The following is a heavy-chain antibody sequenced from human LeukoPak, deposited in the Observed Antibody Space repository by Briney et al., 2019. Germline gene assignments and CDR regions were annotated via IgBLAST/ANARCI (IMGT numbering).Heavy chain of an antibody. CDR2: IRYDGSNK. Sequence: GGSLRLSCAASGFTFSSYGMHWVRQAPGKGLEWVAFIRYDGSNKYYADSVKGRFTISRNNSKNTLYLQMNGLRAEDTAVYYCAKDSRIAAAGTIGHSYYFDYWGQGTLVTVSS. D-gene: IGHD6-13*01. V-gene: IGHV3-30*02. J-gene: IGHJ4*02. CDR1: GFTFSSYG. CDR3: AKDSRIAAAGTIGHSYYFDY.